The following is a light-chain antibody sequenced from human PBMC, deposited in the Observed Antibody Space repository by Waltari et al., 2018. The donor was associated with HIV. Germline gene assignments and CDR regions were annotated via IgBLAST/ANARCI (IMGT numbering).Light chain of an antibody. CDR1: SSNIGAGYT. V-gene: IGLV1-40*01. Sequence: QSVLTQPPSVSGAPGQRVAISCTGSSSNIGAGYTVNWYQHLPGKAPKLRIFKNDKRPSGVPVRFSASKSGTAASLAITGLQADDEADYYCQSYDTSLSGFNWVFGGGTKLTVL. CDR2: KND. CDR3: QSYDTSLSGFNWV. J-gene: IGLJ3*02.